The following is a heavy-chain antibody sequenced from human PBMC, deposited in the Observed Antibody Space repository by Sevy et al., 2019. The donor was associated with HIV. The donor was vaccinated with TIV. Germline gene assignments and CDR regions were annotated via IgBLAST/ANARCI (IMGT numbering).Heavy chain of an antibody. CDR3: ARGPGTTGTTGWFDP. D-gene: IGHD1-1*01. CDR2: IYYSGST. J-gene: IGHJ5*02. V-gene: IGHV4-30-4*01. CDR1: GGSISSGDYY. Sequence: SETLSLTCTVSGGSISSGDYYWSWIRQPPGKGLEWIGYIYYSGSTYYNPSLKSRVTISVDTSKNQFSLKLSSVTAAHTAGYYCARGPGTTGTTGWFDPWGQGTLVTVSS.